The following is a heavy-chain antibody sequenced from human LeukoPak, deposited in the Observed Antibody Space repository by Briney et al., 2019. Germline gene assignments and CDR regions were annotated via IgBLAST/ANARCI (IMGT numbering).Heavy chain of an antibody. J-gene: IGHJ4*02. D-gene: IGHD5-12*01. CDR1: GFTSSSYA. V-gene: IGHV3-23*01. CDR2: ISGSGGST. Sequence: GGSLRLSCAASGFTSSSYAMSWVRQAPGKGLEWVSAISGSGGSTYYADPVKGRFTISRDNSKNTLYLQMNSLRAEDTAVYYCAKAIVATIPCGYWGQGTLVTVSS. CDR3: AKAIVATIPCGY.